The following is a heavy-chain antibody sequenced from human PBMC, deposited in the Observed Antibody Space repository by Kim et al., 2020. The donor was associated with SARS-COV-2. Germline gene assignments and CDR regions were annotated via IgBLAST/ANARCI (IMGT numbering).Heavy chain of an antibody. CDR2: IDWDDDQ. Sequence: SGPTLVNPTQTLTLTCTFSGFSLSTSGMCVTWIRQPPGKALEWLASIDWDDDQYYSTSVKTRLTISKDTSKNQVVLTMTNMDPVDTATYYCARIRCSCKSTSCQDAYFAYWGQRTLVTVSS. D-gene: IGHD2-2*01. J-gene: IGHJ4*02. V-gene: IGHV2-70*11. CDR3: ARIRCSCKSTSCQDAYFAY. CDR1: GFSLSTSGMC.